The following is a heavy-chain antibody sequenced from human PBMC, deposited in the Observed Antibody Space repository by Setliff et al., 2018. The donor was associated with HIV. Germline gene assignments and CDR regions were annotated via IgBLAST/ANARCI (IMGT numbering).Heavy chain of an antibody. D-gene: IGHD5-12*01. CDR1: GFTFRRHW. CDR3: ARVDGYNALGY. V-gene: IGHV3-74*01. CDR2: INSDGNKT. J-gene: IGHJ4*02. Sequence: GGSLRLSCADSGFTFRRHWMHWVRQAPGKGLVWVSHINSDGNKTGHADSVKGRFTISRDDAKNTLYLQMNSLRAEDTAVYYCARVDGYNALGYWGQGTLVTVSS.